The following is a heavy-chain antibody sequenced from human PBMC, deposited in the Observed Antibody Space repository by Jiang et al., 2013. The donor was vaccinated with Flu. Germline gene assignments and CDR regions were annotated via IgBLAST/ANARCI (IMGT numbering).Heavy chain of an antibody. D-gene: IGHD5-12*01. V-gene: IGHV1-69-2*01. J-gene: IGHJ6*03. CDR2: VDPEDGET. CDR3: ATDRKVSDIDSSGPYYYYYMDF. Sequence: GAEVKKPGATAKISCKVSGYTFIDYNLHWVQQAPGKGPEWMGLVDPEDGETKYAKRFQGRITITADTSTDTAYMELSSLRSEDTAVYYCATDRKVSDIDSSGPYYYYYMDFWGKGTTVTASS. CDR1: GYTFIDYN.